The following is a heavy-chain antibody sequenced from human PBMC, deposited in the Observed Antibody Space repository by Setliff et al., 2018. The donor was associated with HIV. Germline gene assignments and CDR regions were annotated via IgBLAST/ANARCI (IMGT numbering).Heavy chain of an antibody. D-gene: IGHD3-16*01. V-gene: IGHV4-61*09. J-gene: IGHJ5*02. CDR1: GDSISSGSYY. CDR2: IHTTGST. CDR3: AKRTFGSGRLDP. Sequence: PSETLSLTCSVSGDSISSGSYYWSWIRLPAGKGLEWIGQIHTTGSTNYNPSPKSRVTISMDTSKNQFSLNLNSVTATDTAVYYCAKRTFGSGRLDPWGQETLVTVSS.